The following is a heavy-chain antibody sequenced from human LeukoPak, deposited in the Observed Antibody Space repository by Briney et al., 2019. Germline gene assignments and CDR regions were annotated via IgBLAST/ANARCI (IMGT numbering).Heavy chain of an antibody. J-gene: IGHJ6*02. D-gene: IGHD2-15*01. CDR1: GYTFTGYY. V-gene: IGHV1-2*02. CDR2: INPNSGGT. CDR3: AREVAAPPYYYYGMDV. Sequence: VASVKVSCKASGYTFTGYYMHWVRQAPGQGLEWMGWINPNSGGTNYAQKFQGRVTMTRDTSISTAYMELSRLRSDDTAVYYCAREVAAPPYYYYGMDVWGQGTTVTVSS.